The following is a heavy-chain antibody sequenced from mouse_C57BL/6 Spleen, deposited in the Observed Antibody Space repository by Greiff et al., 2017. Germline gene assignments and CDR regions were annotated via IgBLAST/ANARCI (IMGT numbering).Heavy chain of an antibody. CDR1: GYSFTDYN. Sequence: VQLQQSGPELVKPGASVKISCKASGYSFTDYNMNWVKQSNGKSLEWIGVINPNYGTTSYNHKFKGKATLTVDQTSSTAYMQLNRLTSEDTAVSYCATFRDYYGSKGYFDVWGTVTTVTVSS. CDR2: INPNYGTT. CDR3: ATFRDYYGSKGYFDV. D-gene: IGHD1-1*01. J-gene: IGHJ1*03. V-gene: IGHV1-39*01.